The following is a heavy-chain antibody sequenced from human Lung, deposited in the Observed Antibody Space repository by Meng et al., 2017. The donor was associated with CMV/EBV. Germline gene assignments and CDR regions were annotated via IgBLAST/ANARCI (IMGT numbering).Heavy chain of an antibody. CDR2: IKPSTGDT. CDR3: TREGFDY. Sequence: QAQLVQSGVEVKKPGTSVKLSCKTSGYTFNDYWTHWVRQAPGQGLEWMGRIKPSTGDTSYAQKFRGRLTVTRDTPISTVYMEVNSLTSDDTAVYYCTREGFDYWGQGALVTVSS. CDR1: GYTFNDYW. J-gene: IGHJ4*02. V-gene: IGHV1-2*06.